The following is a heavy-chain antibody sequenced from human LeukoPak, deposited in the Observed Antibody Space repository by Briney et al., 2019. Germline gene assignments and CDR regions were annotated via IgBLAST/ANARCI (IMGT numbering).Heavy chain of an antibody. D-gene: IGHD2-21*02. CDR1: GFTLNVYA. CDR2: ISYDGSNK. Sequence: PGGSLRLSCVISGFTLNVYAMHWVRQAPGKGLEWVAIISYDGSNKYYADSVKGRFTISRDNSKNTLYLQMNSLRAEDTAVYYCAILAVGGGDLNFDYWGQGTLVTVSS. V-gene: IGHV3-30*04. J-gene: IGHJ4*02. CDR3: AILAVGGGDLNFDY.